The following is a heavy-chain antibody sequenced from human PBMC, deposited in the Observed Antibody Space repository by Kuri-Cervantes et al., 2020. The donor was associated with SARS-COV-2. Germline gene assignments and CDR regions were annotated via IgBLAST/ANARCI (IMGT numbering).Heavy chain of an antibody. CDR1: GYRYSTYW. Sequence: GGSLRLSCQGSGYRYSTYWIGWVRQKPGKALEWMGIIYPDDSDTRYSPSFQGQLTISVDKSTSTAYLQWSSLKASDTAMYYCAIYWDIVVVWGAFDIWGQGTMVTVSS. J-gene: IGHJ3*02. CDR3: AIYWDIVVVWGAFDI. D-gene: IGHD2-21*01. CDR2: IYPDDSDT. V-gene: IGHV5-51*01.